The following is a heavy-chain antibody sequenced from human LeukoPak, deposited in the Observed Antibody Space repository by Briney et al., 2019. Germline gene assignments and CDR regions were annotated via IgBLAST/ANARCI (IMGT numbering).Heavy chain of an antibody. Sequence: PGGSLRLSCAASGFTFDSYGMHWVRQAPGKGLEWAAFMSYNGRNKYYADSVKGRFTISRDNSKNTLYLQMNSLRAEDTAVYYCARDWNPGGSGTLGLFDYWGQGTLVTVSS. CDR2: MSYNGRNK. CDR1: GFTFDSYG. V-gene: IGHV3-30*03. J-gene: IGHJ4*02. D-gene: IGHD3-10*01. CDR3: ARDWNPGGSGTLGLFDY.